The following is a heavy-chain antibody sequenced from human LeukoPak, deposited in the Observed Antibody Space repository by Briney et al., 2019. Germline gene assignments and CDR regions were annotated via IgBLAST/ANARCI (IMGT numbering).Heavy chain of an antibody. CDR2: IYVDGTT. CDR1: GFNVNGIF. CDR3: ARDTRSSGWNIYFDY. D-gene: IGHD6-19*01. V-gene: IGHV3-66*01. Sequence: GGSLRLSCAVSGFNVNGIFMTWFRQAPGKGLEWVSVIYVDGTTLYSDSVRGRFTVTRDDSGNTLYLQLNSLRAEDTAVYYCARDTRSSGWNIYFDYWGQGTLVTVSS. J-gene: IGHJ4*02.